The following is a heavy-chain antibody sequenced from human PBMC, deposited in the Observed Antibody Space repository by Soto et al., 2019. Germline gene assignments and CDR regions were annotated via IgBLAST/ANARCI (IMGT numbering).Heavy chain of an antibody. CDR2: INVGSGNT. CDR1: GYSFTRYA. Sequence: QVQLVQSGAEVKKPGASVRISCKASGYSFTRYAMHWVRQAPGQRLEWMGWINVGSGNTRYSQNFLDRITITRDTSTTTTYMELSGLRFEDTAVYYCTRDEDYWGQGTRVTVSS. V-gene: IGHV1-3*01. CDR3: TRDEDY. J-gene: IGHJ4*02.